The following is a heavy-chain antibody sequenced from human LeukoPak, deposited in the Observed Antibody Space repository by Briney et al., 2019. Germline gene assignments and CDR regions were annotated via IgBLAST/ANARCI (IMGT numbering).Heavy chain of an antibody. CDR2: IYPSDGST. CDR1: GYTFTDYY. V-gene: IGHV1-46*01. Sequence: GASVEVSCKASGYTFTDYYIHWVRQAPGQGLEWMGMIYPSDGSTSYAQKFQSRVTVTRDTSTSTVHMELSGLRSEDTAVYYCARDQEAFDYWGQGTLVTVSS. CDR3: ARDQEAFDY. J-gene: IGHJ4*02.